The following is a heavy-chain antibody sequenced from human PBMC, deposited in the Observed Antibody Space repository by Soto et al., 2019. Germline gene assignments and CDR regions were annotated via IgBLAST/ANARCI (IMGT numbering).Heavy chain of an antibody. CDR1: GGTFSSYA. Sequence: SVKVSCKASGGTFSSYAISWVRQAPGQGLEWMGGIIPIFGTANYAQKFQGRVTITADESTSTAYMELTSLRSEDTAVYYCATIVVPAAALPYYYYYGMDVWGQGTTVTVSS. CDR2: IIPIFGTA. J-gene: IGHJ6*02. V-gene: IGHV1-69*13. CDR3: ATIVVPAAALPYYYYYGMDV. D-gene: IGHD2-2*01.